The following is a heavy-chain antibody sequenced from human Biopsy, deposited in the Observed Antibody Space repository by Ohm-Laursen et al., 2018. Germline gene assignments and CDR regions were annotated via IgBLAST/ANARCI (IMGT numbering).Heavy chain of an antibody. Sequence: GSLRLSCTASGFDFSDYSMNWVRQAPGKGLEWVSSISASGNHIYYTDSVKGRFTVSRDNGKNSVCLQMNSLRVEDTAVYYCARDGEAKYCKHGVCPSDFWGQGTLVTVSS. CDR3: ARDGEAKYCKHGVCPSDF. CDR2: ISASGNHI. D-gene: IGHD2-8*01. CDR1: GFDFSDYS. V-gene: IGHV3-21*01. J-gene: IGHJ4*02.